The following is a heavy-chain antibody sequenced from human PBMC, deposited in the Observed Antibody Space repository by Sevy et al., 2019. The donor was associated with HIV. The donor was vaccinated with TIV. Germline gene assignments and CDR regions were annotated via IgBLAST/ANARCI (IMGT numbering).Heavy chain of an antibody. Sequence: ASVKVSCKVSGYTLTQFSMHWVRQAPGKGLEWMTTFDPEDGDPEDGKTIYAQKFLGRVTMTEDTSTDTAYMELSSLSSDETAVYYCATTKDYYDSSGYPFDYWGQGTLVTVSS. V-gene: IGHV1-24*01. D-gene: IGHD3-22*01. CDR3: ATTKDYYDSSGYPFDY. J-gene: IGHJ4*02. CDR2: FDPEDGDPEDGKT. CDR1: GYTLTQFS.